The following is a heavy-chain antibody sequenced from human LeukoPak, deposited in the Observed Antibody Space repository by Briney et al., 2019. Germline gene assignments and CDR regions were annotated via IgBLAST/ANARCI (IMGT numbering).Heavy chain of an antibody. CDR1: GYTLTELS. CDR2: FDPEDGET. V-gene: IGHV1-24*01. CDR3: ATQYCSSTSCYTEYFQH. Sequence: ASVKVSCEVSGYTLTELSMHWVRQAPGKGLEWMGGFDPEDGETIYAQKFQGRVTMTEDTSTDTAYMELSSLRSEDTAVYYCATQYCSSTSCYTEYFQHWGQGTLVTVSS. J-gene: IGHJ1*01. D-gene: IGHD2-2*02.